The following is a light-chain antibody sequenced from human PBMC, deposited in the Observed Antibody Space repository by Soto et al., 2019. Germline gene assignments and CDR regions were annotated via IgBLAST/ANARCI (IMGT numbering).Light chain of an antibody. CDR2: GAS. J-gene: IGKJ2*01. V-gene: IGKV3-15*01. CDR1: QSVSSN. CDR3: QQYNNWPPMYT. Sequence: EIVMTQSPATLSVSPGERATLSCRASQSVSSNLAWDQQKPGQAPRLRIYGASTRATGIPARFSGSGSGTEFTLTISSLQSEDFAVHYCQQYNNWPPMYTFGQGNKLYIK.